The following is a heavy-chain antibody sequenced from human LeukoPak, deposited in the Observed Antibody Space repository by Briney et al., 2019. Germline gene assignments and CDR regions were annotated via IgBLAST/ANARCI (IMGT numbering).Heavy chain of an antibody. CDR2: IYTSGST. Sequence: SETLSLTCTVSGGSISSYYWSWIRQPAGKGLEWIGRIYTSGSTNYNPSLKSRVAISVDTSKNQFSLKLSSVTAADTAVYYCARRRGGDYGMYYYYYMDVWGKGTTVTVSS. CDR3: ARRRGGDYGMYYYYYMDV. J-gene: IGHJ6*03. D-gene: IGHD4-17*01. CDR1: GGSISSYY. V-gene: IGHV4-4*07.